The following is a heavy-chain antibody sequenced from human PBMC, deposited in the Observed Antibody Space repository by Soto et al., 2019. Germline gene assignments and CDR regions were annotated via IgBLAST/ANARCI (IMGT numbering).Heavy chain of an antibody. CDR2: ISGGAGTT. CDR1: GFTFSNSG. CDR3: ASLGWNIPTFGS. J-gene: IGHJ5*02. Sequence: EVQLLESGGGLVQPGGSLRLSCAASGFTFSNSGMSWVRQAPGKGLEWVSGISGGAGTTYYAESVKGRFTISRDNSKKTLYLQLNSLRAEDTAVYYCASLGWNIPTFGSWGQGTLVTVSS. V-gene: IGHV3-23*01. D-gene: IGHD1-1*01.